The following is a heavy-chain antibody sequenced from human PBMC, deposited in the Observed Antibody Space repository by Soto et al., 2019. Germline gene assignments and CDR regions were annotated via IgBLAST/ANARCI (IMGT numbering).Heavy chain of an antibody. CDR3: ARTSYYDSSGYYNMDV. D-gene: IGHD3-22*01. CDR2: IHHSGST. V-gene: IGHV4-4*03. J-gene: IGHJ6*02. CDR1: AGSISSSNW. Sequence: LRETLSLTCAVSAGSISSSNWWTWVRQSPGKGLEWIGEIHHSGSTNYNPSLKSRVTMSIDKSKNQFSLKLTSVTAADTSDYYCARTSYYDSSGYYNMDVWGQGTTVTVSS.